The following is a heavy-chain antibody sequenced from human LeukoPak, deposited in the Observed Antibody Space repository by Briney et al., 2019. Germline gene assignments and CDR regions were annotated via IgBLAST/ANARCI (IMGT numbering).Heavy chain of an antibody. V-gene: IGHV3-23*01. D-gene: IGHD2-15*01. J-gene: IGHJ4*02. Sequence: SGGSLRLSCAASEFTFSSYAMSWVRQAPGKGLEWVSAITGSGDSGDRTYYADSVKGRFTISRDNSKNTLYLQMNSLRAEDTAVYYCAKQGGGSCYSALDYWGQGTLVTVSS. CDR3: AKQGGGSCYSALDY. CDR1: EFTFSSYA. CDR2: ITGSGDSGDRT.